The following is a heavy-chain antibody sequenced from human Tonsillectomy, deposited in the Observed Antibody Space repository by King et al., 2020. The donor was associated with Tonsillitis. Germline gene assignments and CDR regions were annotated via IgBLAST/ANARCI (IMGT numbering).Heavy chain of an antibody. CDR1: EFSVSTYA. V-gene: IGHV3-23*04. J-gene: IGHJ4*02. CDR2: ISGSGGHI. Sequence: QLVQSGGGLAQPGGSLRLSCATSEFSVSTYAMHWIRQAPGKGLEWVAGISGSGGHIYYADSVKGPFTISRDSSNNTQFVQMNSLRDDDTAIYYCAKGRFSGVAAAGSNYFDIWGQGTLVTVSS. CDR3: AKGRFSGVAAAGSNYFDI. D-gene: IGHD6-13*01.